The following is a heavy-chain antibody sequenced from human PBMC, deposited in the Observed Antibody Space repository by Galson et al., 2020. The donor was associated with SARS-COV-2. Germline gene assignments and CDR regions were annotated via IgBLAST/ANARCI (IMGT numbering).Heavy chain of an antibody. CDR2: VYFSGST. CDR1: GDSISNYY. V-gene: IGHV4-59*01. Sequence: SQTLSLTCTVSGDSISNYYWCWIRQPPGKGLEWIGCVYFSGSTNYNPSLKSRITISVDTSKTQFSLKLSSVTAGDTALYYCARLRGRFLPVDYWGQGTLVTGSS. CDR3: ARLRGRFLPVDY. D-gene: IGHD3-10*01. J-gene: IGHJ4*02.